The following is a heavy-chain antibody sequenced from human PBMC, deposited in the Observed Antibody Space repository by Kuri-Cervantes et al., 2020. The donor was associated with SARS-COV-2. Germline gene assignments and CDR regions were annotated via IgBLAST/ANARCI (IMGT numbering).Heavy chain of an antibody. V-gene: IGHV1-3*01. CDR2: INADNGDT. CDR3: AMYFYGSGDYHDTLDK. CDR1: GLTFVNYA. D-gene: IGHD3-10*01. Sequence: ASVKVSCKSSGLTFVNYAMHWVRQAPGQRLEWMGWINADNGDTKISQKFQGRVTITRDIFADTAYMDLSSLRSEDTAVYYCAMYFYGSGDYHDTLDKWGQGTLVTVSS. J-gene: IGHJ4*02.